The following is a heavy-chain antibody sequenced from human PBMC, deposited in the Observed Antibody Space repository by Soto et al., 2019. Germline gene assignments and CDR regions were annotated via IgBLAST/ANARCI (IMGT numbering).Heavy chain of an antibody. CDR1: GFTFSNYA. CDR2: ITRTDST. CDR3: AKALVGEVGATDY. V-gene: IGHV3-23*01. D-gene: IGHD1-26*01. J-gene: IGHJ4*02. Sequence: PGGSLRLPCTASGFTFSNYAMSWVRQAPGKGLEWVSAITRTDSTYYADSVKGRFTISRDNSRNTLYLQMNSLGAEDAALYYCAKALVGEVGATDYWGQGTLVTVSS.